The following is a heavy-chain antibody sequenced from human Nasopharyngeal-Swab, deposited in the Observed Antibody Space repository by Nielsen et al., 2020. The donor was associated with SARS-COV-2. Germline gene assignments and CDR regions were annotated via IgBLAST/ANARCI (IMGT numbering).Heavy chain of an antibody. CDR2: IYYSGST. CDR3: ARSMYCSSTSCRYYFDY. D-gene: IGHD2-2*01. J-gene: IGHJ4*02. V-gene: IGHV4-31*03. CDR1: GGSFSSAGYF. Sequence: SETLSLTCTFSGGSFSSAGYFWTWIRQHPGKGLEWIGYIYYSGSTYYNPSLKSRVTISVDTSKNHFSLKLSSVTAADKAVYFCARSMYCSSTSCRYYFDYWGQGTLVTVSS.